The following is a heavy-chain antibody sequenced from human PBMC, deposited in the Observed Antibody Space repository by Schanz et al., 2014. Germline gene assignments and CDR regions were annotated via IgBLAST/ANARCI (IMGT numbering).Heavy chain of an antibody. Sequence: EVQLLESGGGLVQPGGSLRLSCASSGFSFTTYAMSWVRQAPGKGLEWVSSISSGGGSTYYADSVKGRFTISRDNSKNMLYLQMKSLRAEDTAVYYCARVKYCTITRCYRTETEGIYYMDVWGKGTTVTVSS. J-gene: IGHJ6*03. CDR1: GFSFTTYA. CDR3: ARVKYCTITRCYRTETEGIYYMDV. CDR2: ISSGGGST. D-gene: IGHD2-2*01. V-gene: IGHV3-23*01.